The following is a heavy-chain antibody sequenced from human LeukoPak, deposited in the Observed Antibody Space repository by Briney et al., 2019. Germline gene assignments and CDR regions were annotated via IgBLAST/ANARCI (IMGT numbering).Heavy chain of an antibody. J-gene: IGHJ3*02. CDR1: GDTFTSYA. CDR2: IIPIFGTA. Sequence: SVTVSCKASGDTFTSYAISWVRQAPGQGLEWMGGIIPIFGTANYAQKFQGRVTITADEPTSTAHMELSSLRSEDTAVYYCARDWRYSSSWYARGDAFDIWGQGTMVTVSS. CDR3: ARDWRYSSSWYARGDAFDI. D-gene: IGHD6-13*01. V-gene: IGHV1-69*13.